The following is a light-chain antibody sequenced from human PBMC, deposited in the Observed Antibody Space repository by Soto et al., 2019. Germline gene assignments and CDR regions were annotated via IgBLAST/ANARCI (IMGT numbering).Light chain of an antibody. CDR3: MSAQETLGYS. V-gene: IGKV2-28*01. J-gene: IGKJ2*03. Sequence: DVVMTQSPLSLSVTPGEPASISCRSSQSLLHSNGYSYLDWYVQKPGQSPQLLLYLSSHRASGVPDRFSGSVSGTDFTLKISRVEAEDAGVYYCMSAQETLGYSFGQGTKLEIK. CDR2: LSS. CDR1: QSLLHSNGYSY.